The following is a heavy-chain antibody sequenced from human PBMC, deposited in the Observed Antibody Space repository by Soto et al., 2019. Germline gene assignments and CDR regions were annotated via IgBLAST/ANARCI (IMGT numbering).Heavy chain of an antibody. V-gene: IGHV1-18*01. CDR2: ISAHNGNT. D-gene: IGHD1-1*01. CDR3: ARGRYGDY. J-gene: IGHJ4*02. CDR1: GYGFTTYG. Sequence: QVHLVQSGAEVKKPGASVKVSCKGSGYGFTTYGINWVRQAPGQGLEWMAWISAHNGNTNYAQKLQGRVTVTRDTSTSTAYMELRSLRSDDTAVYYAARGRYGDYWGQGALVTVSS.